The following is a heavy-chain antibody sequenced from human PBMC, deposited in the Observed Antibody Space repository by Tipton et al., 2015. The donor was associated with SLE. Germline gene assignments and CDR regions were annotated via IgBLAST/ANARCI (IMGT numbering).Heavy chain of an antibody. D-gene: IGHD6-19*01. CDR1: GFTFSNCA. CDR3: ATRQGSGWYQSFDY. CDR2: IWYDGSNK. Sequence: SLRLSCAASGFTFSNCAMHWVRQAPGKGLEWVAVIWYDGSNKYYADSVKGRFTISRDNAKNTLYLQMNNLRVEDTAMYYCATRQGSGWYQSFDYWGQGTLVTVSP. V-gene: IGHV3-33*03. J-gene: IGHJ4*02.